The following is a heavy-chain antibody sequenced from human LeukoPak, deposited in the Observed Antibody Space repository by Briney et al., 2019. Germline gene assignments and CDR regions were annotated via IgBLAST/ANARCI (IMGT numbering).Heavy chain of an antibody. D-gene: IGHD4-17*01. CDR3: AIDAERETTVTTHDY. J-gene: IGHJ4*02. V-gene: IGHV1-2*02. CDR1: GYTFTGYY. CDR2: INPNSGGT. Sequence: ASVKVSCKASGYTFTGYYMQWVRQAPGQGLEWMGWINPNSGGTNYAQKFQGRVTMTRDASISTAYMELSRLRSDDTAVYYCAIDAERETTVTTHDYWGQGTLVTVSS.